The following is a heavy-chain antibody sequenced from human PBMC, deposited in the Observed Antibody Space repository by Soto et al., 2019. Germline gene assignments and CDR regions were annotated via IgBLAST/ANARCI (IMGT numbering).Heavy chain of an antibody. CDR1: GFTFSSYW. J-gene: IGHJ4*02. CDR3: ARDLIGYCISTSCYSGAYFDY. CDR2: IKQDGSEK. D-gene: IGHD2-2*01. V-gene: IGHV3-7*01. Sequence: GGSLRLSCAASGFTFSSYWMSWVRQAPGKGLEWVANIKQDGSEKYYVDSVKGRFTISRDNAKNSLYLQMNSLRAEDTAVYYCARDLIGYCISTSCYSGAYFDYWGQGT.